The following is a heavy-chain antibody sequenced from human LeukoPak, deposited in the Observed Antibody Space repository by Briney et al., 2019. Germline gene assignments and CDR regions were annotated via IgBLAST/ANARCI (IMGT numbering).Heavy chain of an antibody. CDR1: GYTFTSYD. J-gene: IGHJ6*03. Sequence: ASVKVSCKASGYTFTSYDINWVRQATGQGLEWMGWMNPNSGNTGYAQKFQGRVTMTRNTSISTAYMELSSLRSEDTAVYYCARGSLTPRYYYYYMDVWGRDHGHRLL. V-gene: IGHV1-8*01. CDR3: ARGSLTPRYYYYYMDV. CDR2: MNPNSGNT.